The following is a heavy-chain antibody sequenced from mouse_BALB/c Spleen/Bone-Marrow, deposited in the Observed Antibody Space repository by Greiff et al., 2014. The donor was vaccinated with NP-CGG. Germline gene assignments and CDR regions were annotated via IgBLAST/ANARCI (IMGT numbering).Heavy chain of an antibody. CDR3: VRRGYFGNYYYALDY. CDR1: GFTFNTYA. J-gene: IGHJ4*01. D-gene: IGHD2-1*01. V-gene: IGHV10-1*02. CDR2: IRSKSNNYAT. Sequence: EVKLQESGGGLVQPKGSLKLSCAASGFTFNTYAMNWVRQAPGKGLEWVARIRSKSNNYATYYADSVKDRFTISRDDSQNMLYLQMNNLKTEDTAMYYCVRRGYFGNYYYALDYWGQGTSVTVSS.